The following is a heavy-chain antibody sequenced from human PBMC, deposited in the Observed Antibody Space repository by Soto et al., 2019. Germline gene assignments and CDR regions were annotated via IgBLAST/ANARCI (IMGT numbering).Heavy chain of an antibody. CDR3: ASKGVASTRIGR. Sequence: QVQLQESGPGLVKPSQTLTLICTVSGGSISSGNTYWNWIRQHPGKGLEWIGYIYYRGSTYYDPSLRSRVTMSVDTSRSQFSLQLTSVTAADTAVYYCASKGVASTRIGRWGQGTLVTVSS. V-gene: IGHV4-31*03. J-gene: IGHJ4*02. CDR1: GGSISSGNTY. CDR2: IYYRGST. D-gene: IGHD2-15*01.